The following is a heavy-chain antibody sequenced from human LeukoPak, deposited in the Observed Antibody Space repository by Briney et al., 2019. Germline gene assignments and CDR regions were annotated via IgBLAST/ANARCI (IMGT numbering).Heavy chain of an antibody. CDR3: ARPYSGSYFSFDY. CDR1: GYTFTSYY. CDR2: ISTYNDNT. V-gene: IGHV1-18*04. Sequence: GASVKVSCKASGYTFTSYYMHWVRQAPGQGLEWMGWISTYNDNTHYAQKFQGRVTMTTDTSTNTAYMELRSLRSDDTAVYYCARPYSGSYFSFDYWGQGTLVTVSS. D-gene: IGHD1-26*01. J-gene: IGHJ4*02.